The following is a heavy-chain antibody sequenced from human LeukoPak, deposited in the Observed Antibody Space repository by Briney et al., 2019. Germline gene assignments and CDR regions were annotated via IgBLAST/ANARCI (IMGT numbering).Heavy chain of an antibody. CDR3: ARVGSGGAWFDF. CDR2: VYATGTT. D-gene: IGHD6-19*01. CDR1: SGSISTYY. V-gene: IGHV4-59*01. J-gene: IGHJ4*02. Sequence: KSSETLSLTCTVSSGSISTYYWSWIRQPPGKGLEWIAYVYATGTTNYNPSLKTRATISMDTSKNQLSLTLTSVTAADTAVYYCARVGSGGAWFDFWGQGTLVSVSS.